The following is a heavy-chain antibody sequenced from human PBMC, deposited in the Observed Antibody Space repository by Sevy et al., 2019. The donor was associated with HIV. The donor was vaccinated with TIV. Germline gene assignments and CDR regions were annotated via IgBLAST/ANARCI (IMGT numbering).Heavy chain of an antibody. CDR2: ISGSGGGK. CDR1: GFTFSSFA. J-gene: IGHJ1*01. Sequence: GGSLRLSCAASGFTFSSFAISWVRQAPGKGLEWVSDISGSGGGKKYADSVKGRFTVSRDNAQSTVFLQMNNLRGEDTGLYYCAKEFYRGSYFEDRGQGTLVTVSS. V-gene: IGHV3-23*01. CDR3: AKEFYRGSYFED. D-gene: IGHD3-10*01.